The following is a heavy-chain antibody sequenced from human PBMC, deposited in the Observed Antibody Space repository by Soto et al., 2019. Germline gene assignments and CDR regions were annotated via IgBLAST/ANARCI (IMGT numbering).Heavy chain of an antibody. Sequence: SETLSLTCTVSGGSISSYYWSWIRQPPGQGLEWIGYIYYSGTTNYNPSLKSRVTISVDTSKNQFSLKLSSVTAADTAVYYCARDHPGSSHFDYWGQGTLVTVSS. J-gene: IGHJ4*02. D-gene: IGHD3-10*01. CDR1: GGSISSYY. CDR2: IYYSGTT. CDR3: ARDHPGSSHFDY. V-gene: IGHV4-59*01.